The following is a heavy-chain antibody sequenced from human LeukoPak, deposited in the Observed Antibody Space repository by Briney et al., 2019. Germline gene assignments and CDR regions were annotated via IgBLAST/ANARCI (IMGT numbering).Heavy chain of an antibody. CDR2: IRSKPNSYAT. Sequence: GGSLKLSCAASGFTFSDSAIHWVRQASGKGLEWVGRIRSKPNSYATAYAASVKGRFTVSRDDSKNTAYLEMNSLKTEDTAVHYCSRWEVGSTAAMDVWGQGTTVTVSS. V-gene: IGHV3-73*01. CDR1: GFTFSDSA. D-gene: IGHD3-22*01. CDR3: SRWEVGSTAAMDV. J-gene: IGHJ6*02.